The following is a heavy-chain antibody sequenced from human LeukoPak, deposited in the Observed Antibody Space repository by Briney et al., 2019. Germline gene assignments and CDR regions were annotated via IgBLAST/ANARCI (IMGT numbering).Heavy chain of an antibody. D-gene: IGHD1-26*01. CDR3: ARGASTFAFDM. V-gene: IGHV1-2*02. J-gene: IGHJ3*02. CDR1: GYTFTGYY. CDR2: INPNSGGT. Sequence: ASVKLACKASGYTFTGYYMHWVRQAPGQGLEWMGWINPNSGGTNYAQKFPRRFTMTRSTSVSTAYMELSRLRCDDTAVYYCARGASTFAFDMWGQGTMVTVSS.